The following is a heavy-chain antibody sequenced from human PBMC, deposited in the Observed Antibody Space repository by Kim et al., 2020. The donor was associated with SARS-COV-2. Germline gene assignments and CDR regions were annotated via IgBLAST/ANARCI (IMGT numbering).Heavy chain of an antibody. V-gene: IGHV4-30-4*01. D-gene: IGHD3-22*01. CDR3: ARDRVPYDSRGYPLAYYYAMDV. Sequence: SETLSHTCTVSGGSISSGNSYWSWIRQPPGKGLEWIGYIETGGSTNYNPSLKSRLTISEDTSKNQFSLKLRSVTAADTAVYYCARDRVPYDSRGYPLAYYYAMDVWGQGTTVTVSS. J-gene: IGHJ6*02. CDR2: IETGGST. CDR1: GGSISSGNSY.